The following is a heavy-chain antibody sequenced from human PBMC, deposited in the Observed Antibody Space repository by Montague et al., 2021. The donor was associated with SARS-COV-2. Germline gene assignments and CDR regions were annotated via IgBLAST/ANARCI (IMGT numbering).Heavy chain of an antibody. CDR1: GGSFSGYY. V-gene: IGHV4-34*01. CDR3: ARGTITGTTCYYYYGMDV. J-gene: IGHJ6*02. D-gene: IGHD4-17*01. Sequence: SETLSLTCAVYGGSFSGYYWSWIRQPPGKGLEWIGGINHSGSTNYNPSLKSRVTISVDTSKNQFSLMLSSVTAADTAVYYCARGTITGTTCYYYYGMDVWGQGTTVTVSS. CDR2: INHSGST.